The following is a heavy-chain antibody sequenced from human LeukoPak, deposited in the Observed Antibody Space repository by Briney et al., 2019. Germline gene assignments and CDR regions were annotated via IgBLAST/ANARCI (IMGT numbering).Heavy chain of an antibody. CDR1: GYSFTSSG. CDR2: INTYNGFS. Sequence: ASVKVSCKTSGYSFTSSGITWVRQAPGQGVEWMGGINTYNGFSKYARKLQGRVTMTADTSKSTAYMELSSLSSDDTAVYYCAKNTTGGYSDYWGQGTLVTVSS. J-gene: IGHJ4*02. D-gene: IGHD1-1*01. CDR3: AKNTTGGYSDY. V-gene: IGHV1-18*01.